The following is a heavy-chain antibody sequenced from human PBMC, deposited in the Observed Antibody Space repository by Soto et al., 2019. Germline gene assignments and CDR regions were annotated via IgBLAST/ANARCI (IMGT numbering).Heavy chain of an antibody. CDR3: ASPRIAAAGTSG. CDR1: RYSFTSNW. CDR2: IYPGDSDT. V-gene: IGHV5-51*01. J-gene: IGHJ3*01. Sequence: GESLKISCKGSRYSFTSNWIGWVRQMPGKGLEWMGIIYPGDSDTRYSPSFQGQVTISADKSINTVYLQWSSLKASDTAIYYCASPRIAAAGTSGWGQGTMVTVSS. D-gene: IGHD6-13*01.